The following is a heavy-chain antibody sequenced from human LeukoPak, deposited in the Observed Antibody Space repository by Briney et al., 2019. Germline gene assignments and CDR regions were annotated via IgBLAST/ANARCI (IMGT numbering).Heavy chain of an antibody. Sequence: SETLSLTCTVSGASTSSSFWSWIRQSPGKGLEWIGYINYRGETSQNPSLESRVSMSVDTSKNQFSLKLTSVTAADTAVYYCVGGRATRLVIYWGQGTLVTVSS. D-gene: IGHD3-16*01. CDR3: VGGRATRLVIY. CDR1: GASTSSSF. J-gene: IGHJ4*02. CDR2: INYRGET. V-gene: IGHV4-59*08.